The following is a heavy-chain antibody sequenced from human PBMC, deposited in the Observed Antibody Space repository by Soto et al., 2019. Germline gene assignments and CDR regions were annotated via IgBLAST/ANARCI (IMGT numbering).Heavy chain of an antibody. J-gene: IGHJ3*02. V-gene: IGHV4-59*01. CDR1: GGSISSYY. Sequence: QVQLQESGPGLVKPSETLSLTCTVSGGSISSYYWSWIRQPPGKGLEWIGYIYYSGSTNYNPSLKSRVTISVDTSKNQFSLNLSSVTAADTAVYYCARGKYNWNDEPDAFDIWGQGTMVTVSS. CDR3: ARGKYNWNDEPDAFDI. CDR2: IYYSGST. D-gene: IGHD1-1*01.